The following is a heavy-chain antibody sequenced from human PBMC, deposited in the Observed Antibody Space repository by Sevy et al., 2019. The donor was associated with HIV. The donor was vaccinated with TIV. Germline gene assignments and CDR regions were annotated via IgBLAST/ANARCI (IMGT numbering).Heavy chain of an antibody. CDR3: ARDPRMYGDYLLAYFDY. J-gene: IGHJ4*02. CDR1: GFTFSSYG. V-gene: IGHV3-33*01. CDR2: IGYDGSNK. Sequence: GGSLRLSCAASGFTFSSYGMHWVRQAPVKGLEWVAVIGYDGSNKYYADSVKGRFSISRDNSRNTLFLQMDSLRAEDTAVYYCARDPRMYGDYLLAYFDYWGQGTLVTVSS. D-gene: IGHD2-8*01.